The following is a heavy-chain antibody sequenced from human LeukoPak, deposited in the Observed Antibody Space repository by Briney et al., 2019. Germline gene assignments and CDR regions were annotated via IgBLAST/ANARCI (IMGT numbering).Heavy chain of an antibody. D-gene: IGHD1-1*01. V-gene: IGHV1-3*01. CDR2: INAGNGDT. CDR1: GYTFTTYG. CDR3: ARWVGGPTGTTGLDS. J-gene: IGHJ4*02. Sequence: ASVKVSCKASGYTFTTYGIHGVRQAPGQGPHWMGWINAGNGDTKYSQTFQGRLTISRDTSANRAYMELSSLRSEDTAVYYCARWVGGPTGTTGLDSWGQGTLVTVSS.